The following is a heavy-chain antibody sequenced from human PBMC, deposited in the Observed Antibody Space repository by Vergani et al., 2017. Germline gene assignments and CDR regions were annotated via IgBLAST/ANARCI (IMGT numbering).Heavy chain of an antibody. CDR2: ISYDGSNK. J-gene: IGHJ4*02. CDR1: GFTFSSYA. D-gene: IGHD4-17*01. CDR3: ARRARSDYVSSFDY. Sequence: QVQLVESGGGVVQPGRSLRLSCAASGFTFSSYAMHWVRQAPGKGLEWVAVISYDGSNKYYADSVKGRFTISRDNSKNTLYLQMNSLRAEDTAVYYCARRARSDYVSSFDYWGQGTLVTVSS. V-gene: IGHV3-30-3*01.